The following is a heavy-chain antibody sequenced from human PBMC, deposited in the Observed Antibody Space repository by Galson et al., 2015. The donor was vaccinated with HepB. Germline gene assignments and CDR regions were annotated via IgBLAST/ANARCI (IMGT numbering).Heavy chain of an antibody. CDR2: INTNTGNP. J-gene: IGHJ5*02. V-gene: IGHV7-4-1*02. D-gene: IGHD2-15*01. CDR1: GYTFTSYA. Sequence: SVKVSCKASGYTFTSYAMNWVRQAPGQGLEWMGWINTNTGNPTYAQGFTGRFVFSLDTSVSTAYLQISSLKAEDTAVYYCARVPWAVVVVAATKAHGWFDPWGQGTLVTVSS. CDR3: ARVPWAVVVVAATKAHGWFDP.